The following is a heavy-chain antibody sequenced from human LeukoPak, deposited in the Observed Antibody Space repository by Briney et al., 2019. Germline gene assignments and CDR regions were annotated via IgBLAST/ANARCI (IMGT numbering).Heavy chain of an antibody. CDR3: ARQQGYYDTIGRYYHYYMDV. V-gene: IGHV4-4*09. CDR1: GGSISSYY. Sequence: PSETLSLTCTVSGGSISSYYWNWLRQPPGKGLEWIGYIYASGSTNYNPSLNSRITISLDTSKNQFSLRLSSVTAADTAVYYCARQQGYYDTIGRYYHYYMDVWGKGTTVTVSS. D-gene: IGHD3-22*01. CDR2: IYASGST. J-gene: IGHJ6*03.